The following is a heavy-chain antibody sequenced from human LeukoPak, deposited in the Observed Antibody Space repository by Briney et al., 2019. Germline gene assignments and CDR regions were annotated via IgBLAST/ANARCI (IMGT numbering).Heavy chain of an antibody. J-gene: IGHJ4*02. V-gene: IGHV3-11*01. CDR3: ARDRLRSRYDILTGYYY. D-gene: IGHD3-9*01. CDR2: ISSSGSTI. CDR1: GFTFSDYY. Sequence: GGSLRLFCAASGFTFSDYYMGWIRQAPGKGLEWVSYISSSGSTIYYADPVKGRFTISRDNAKNSLYLQMNSLRAEDTAVYYCARDRLRSRYDILTGYYYWGQGTLVTVSS.